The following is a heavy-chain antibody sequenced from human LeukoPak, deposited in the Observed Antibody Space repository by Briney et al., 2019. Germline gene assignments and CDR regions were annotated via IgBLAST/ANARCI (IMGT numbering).Heavy chain of an antibody. Sequence: GRSLRLSCAASGFTFSSYAMHWVRQAPGKGLEWVAVISYDGSNKYYADSVKGRFTISRDNSKNTLYLQMNGLRAEDTAVYYCAREYYDSSGYLLGFVYWGQGTLVTVSS. J-gene: IGHJ4*02. D-gene: IGHD3-22*01. CDR1: GFTFSSYA. CDR2: ISYDGSNK. CDR3: AREYYDSSGYLLGFVY. V-gene: IGHV3-30-3*01.